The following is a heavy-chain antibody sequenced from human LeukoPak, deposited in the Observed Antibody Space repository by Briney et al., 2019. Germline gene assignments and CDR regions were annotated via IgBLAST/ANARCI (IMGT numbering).Heavy chain of an antibody. CDR2: ISYDGSNK. CDR3: ARSTPTQWLVIQH. J-gene: IGHJ1*01. V-gene: IGHV3-30*03. Sequence: PGRSLRLSCAASGFTFSSYGMHWVRQAPVKGLEWVAVISYDGSNKYYADSVKGRFTISRDNSKNTLYLQMNSLRAEDTAVYYCARSTPTQWLVIQHWGQGTLVTVSS. CDR1: GFTFSSYG. D-gene: IGHD6-19*01.